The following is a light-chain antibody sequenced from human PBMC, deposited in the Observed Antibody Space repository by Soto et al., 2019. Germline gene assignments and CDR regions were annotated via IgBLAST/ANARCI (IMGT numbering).Light chain of an antibody. CDR1: SSNIGAGYD. CDR2: GTS. Sequence: QSVLTQPPSVSGAPGQTVTISCTGSSSNIGAGYDVHWYQQLPGTAPKLLIYGTSNRPSGVPYRFSGSKPGTSASLAITGLQAEDEADYYCQSYDSSLSGWVFGGGTKLTVL. J-gene: IGLJ3*02. V-gene: IGLV1-40*01. CDR3: QSYDSSLSGWV.